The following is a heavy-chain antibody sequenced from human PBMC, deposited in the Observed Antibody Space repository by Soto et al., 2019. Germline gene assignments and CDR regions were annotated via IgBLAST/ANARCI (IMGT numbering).Heavy chain of an antibody. Sequence: SETLSLTCSVSGDSVSSDRYFWTWIRQPPGKGLEWIAYISYTGDANYNPSLKSRVTISVDTSRNQFSLTLTSVTAADTAVYFCARIVVGATVDLWGQGSLVTVSS. CDR2: ISYTGDA. D-gene: IGHD1-26*01. V-gene: IGHV4-61*01. CDR1: GDSVSSDRYF. CDR3: ARIVVGATVDL. J-gene: IGHJ5*02.